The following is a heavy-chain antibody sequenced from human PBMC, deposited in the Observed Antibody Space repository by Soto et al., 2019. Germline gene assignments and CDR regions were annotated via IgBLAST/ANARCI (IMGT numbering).Heavy chain of an antibody. CDR1: GGSFSGYY. Sequence: SETLSLTCAVYGGSFSGYYWSWIRQPPGKGLEWIGEINHSGSTNYNPSLKSRVTISVDTSKNQFSLKLSSVTAADTAVYYCARVGRGGVVVPAAIVDYWGQGTLVTVS. V-gene: IGHV4-34*01. CDR3: ARVGRGGVVVPAAIVDY. D-gene: IGHD2-2*01. J-gene: IGHJ4*02. CDR2: INHSGST.